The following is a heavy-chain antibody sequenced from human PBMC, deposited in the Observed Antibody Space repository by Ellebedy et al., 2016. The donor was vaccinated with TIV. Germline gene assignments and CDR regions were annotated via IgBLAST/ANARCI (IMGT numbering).Heavy chain of an antibody. D-gene: IGHD3-10*01. V-gene: IGHV3-30*03. CDR3: ARGGSSGSSDY. Sequence: GASLRLSXVASGFTFRSHCISWVRQAPGKGLEWVAVLSSDGSNKYYADSVKGRFTISRDNSKNTLYLQMNSLRTDDMAVYYCARGGSSGSSDYWGQGTLVTVSS. J-gene: IGHJ4*02. CDR2: LSSDGSNK. CDR1: GFTFRSHC.